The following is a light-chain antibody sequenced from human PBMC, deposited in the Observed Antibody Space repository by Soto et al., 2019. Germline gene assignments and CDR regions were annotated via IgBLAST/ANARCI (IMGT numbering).Light chain of an antibody. V-gene: IGKV3-20*01. Sequence: ETVLTQSPGTLSLSPGERAALSCRASQTIRSNYLAWYRQTPSQAPRLLIYGASNRATGIADRFSGSGSGTDFTLIISRLETEDFALYYCQQYGSSPWTFGQGTKVEIK. CDR3: QQYGSSPWT. J-gene: IGKJ1*01. CDR1: QTIRSNY. CDR2: GAS.